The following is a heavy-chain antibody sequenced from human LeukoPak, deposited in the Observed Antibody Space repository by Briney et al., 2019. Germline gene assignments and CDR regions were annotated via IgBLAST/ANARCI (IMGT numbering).Heavy chain of an antibody. J-gene: IGHJ4*02. D-gene: IGHD3-16*01. CDR1: GFSFNNNW. Sequence: GGSLRLSCATSGFSFNNNWMDWVRQAPGKGLEWVANINQDGSEKNCLDSVKGRFTISRDNAQNSLYLQMNGLRVEDTAVYYCTRRLDEWGQGTLVTVSS. V-gene: IGHV3-7*01. CDR2: INQDGSEK. CDR3: TRRLDE.